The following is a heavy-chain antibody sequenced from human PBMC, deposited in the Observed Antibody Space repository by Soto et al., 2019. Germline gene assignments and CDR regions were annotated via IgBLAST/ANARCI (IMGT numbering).Heavy chain of an antibody. D-gene: IGHD3-10*01. V-gene: IGHV4-59*01. J-gene: IGHJ4*02. CDR3: ARTTMVRGVIEVFDY. CDR2: IYYSGST. CDR1: GGSISSYY. Sequence: SETLSLTCNVSGGSISSYYWSWIRQPPGKGLEWIGYIYYSGSTNYNPSLKSRVTISVDTSKKQFSLKLSSVTAADTAVYYCARTTMVRGVIEVFDYWGQGTLVTVSS.